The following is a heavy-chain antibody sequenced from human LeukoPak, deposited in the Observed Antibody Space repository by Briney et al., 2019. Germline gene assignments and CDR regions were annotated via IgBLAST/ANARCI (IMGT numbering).Heavy chain of an antibody. Sequence: GESLKISCKGSGYSFTSYWIGWVRQMPGKGLEWMGIIYPGDSDTRYSPSFQGQVTISADKSISTAYLQWSSLKASDTAMYYCARQARSYYDSSGYSYYFDYWGQGTLVTVSS. D-gene: IGHD3-22*01. CDR3: ARQARSYYDSSGYSYYFDY. V-gene: IGHV5-51*01. J-gene: IGHJ4*02. CDR1: GYSFTSYW. CDR2: IYPGDSDT.